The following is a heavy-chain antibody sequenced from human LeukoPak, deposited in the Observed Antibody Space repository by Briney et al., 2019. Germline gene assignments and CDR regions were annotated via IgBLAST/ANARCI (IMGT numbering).Heavy chain of an antibody. D-gene: IGHD1-1*01. J-gene: IGHJ4*02. Sequence: SETLSLTCAVYGGSFSGYYWSWIRQPPGKGLEWIGEINHSGSTNYNPSLKSRVTISVDTSKNQFSLKLSSVTAADTAVYYCARDVRGNQDYWGQGTLVTVSS. CDR3: ARDVRGNQDY. V-gene: IGHV4-34*01. CDR1: GGSFSGYY. CDR2: INHSGST.